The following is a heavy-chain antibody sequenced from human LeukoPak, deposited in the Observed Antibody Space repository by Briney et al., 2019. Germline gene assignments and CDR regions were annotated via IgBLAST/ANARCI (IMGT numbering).Heavy chain of an antibody. Sequence: ASVKVSCKASGYTFTGYYMHWVRQAPGKGLEWMGGFDPENGDTIYAQKFQGRVTMTQETSTDTAYMELSSLRSDDTAVYYCATDMVGYCSANGCYSEAYWGQGTLVTVSS. V-gene: IGHV1-24*01. CDR3: ATDMVGYCSANGCYSEAY. D-gene: IGHD2-15*01. CDR2: FDPENGDT. J-gene: IGHJ4*02. CDR1: GYTFTGYY.